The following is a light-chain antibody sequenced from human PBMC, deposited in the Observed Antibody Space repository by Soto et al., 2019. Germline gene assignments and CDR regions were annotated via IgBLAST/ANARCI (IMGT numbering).Light chain of an antibody. CDR2: DAS. J-gene: IGKJ2*01. V-gene: IGKV3-11*01. CDR1: QSVGDY. CDR3: HQRCNLYT. Sequence: EIVLTQSPATLSLSLGERATLSCRASQSVGDYLAWYQQQPCQPPRLLISDASNRTAGIPARFSGSGSGTDSTLSISLLEPEDFAVYYCHQRCNLYTFGQGTKLESK.